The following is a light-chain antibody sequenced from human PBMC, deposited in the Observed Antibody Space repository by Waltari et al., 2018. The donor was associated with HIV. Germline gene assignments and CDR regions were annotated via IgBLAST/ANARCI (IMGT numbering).Light chain of an antibody. CDR1: SSNIGNNL. J-gene: IGLJ2*01. CDR3: VTWDSSLSAGV. Sequence: QSVLTQPPSVSAAPGQKVTISCSGSSSNIGNNLVSWYQQLPGTAPKLLIFENNKRPSGIPDRFSGSKSGTSATLGITGLQTGDEAEYYCVTWDSSLSAGVFGGGTKLTVL. CDR2: ENN. V-gene: IGLV1-51*02.